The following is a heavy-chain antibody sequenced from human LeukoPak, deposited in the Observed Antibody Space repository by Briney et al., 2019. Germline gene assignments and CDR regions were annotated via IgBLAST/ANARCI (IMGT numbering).Heavy chain of an antibody. J-gene: IGHJ5*02. CDR1: GDSVSSNSAA. CDR3: XRESVAGGEDLFDP. CDR2: TYYRSKWYN. D-gene: IGHD2-21*01. Sequence: SQTLSLTCAISGDSVSSNSAAWNWIRQSPSRGLEWLERTYYRSKWYNDYAVXVKSRITINPDTSKNQVYLQMNSVTPEDTAVYYCXRESVAGGEDLFDPWGQGTLVTVSS. V-gene: IGHV6-1*01.